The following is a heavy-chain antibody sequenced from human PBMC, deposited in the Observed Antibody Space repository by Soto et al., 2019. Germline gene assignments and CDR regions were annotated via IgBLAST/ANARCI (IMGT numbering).Heavy chain of an antibody. V-gene: IGHV5-51*01. CDR2: IYPGDSDT. CDR3: ARHANALAFNI. Sequence: GETLKVSCKASGYSFNNYCIGWVRQMPGKGLEWMGIIYPGDSDTRYSPSFQGQVTISADKSISTAYLQWSSLKASDTAMYYCARHANALAFNIWGQGTMVTVSS. CDR1: GYSFNNYC. D-gene: IGHD3-16*01. J-gene: IGHJ3*02.